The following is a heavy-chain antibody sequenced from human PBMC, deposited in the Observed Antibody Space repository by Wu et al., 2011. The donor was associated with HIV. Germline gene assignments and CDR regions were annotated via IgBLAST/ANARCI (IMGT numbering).Heavy chain of an antibody. CDR3: TRSTEAAAHPYYFLNI. D-gene: IGHD2-2*01. Sequence: QFQLVQSGAEVKKPGSSVKVSCRTSANTFSNYAFGWVRQAPGQGFEWMGVIIPIFGSSKYAQKFQGRVTITADESRTTVHMEVRSLRSDDSAVYFCTRSTEAAAHPYYFLNIWGEGPRSPSP. CDR1: ANTFSNYA. V-gene: IGHV1-69*12. J-gene: IGHJ6*03. CDR2: IIPIFGSS.